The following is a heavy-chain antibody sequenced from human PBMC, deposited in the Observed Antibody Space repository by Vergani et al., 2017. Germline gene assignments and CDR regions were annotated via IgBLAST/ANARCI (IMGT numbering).Heavy chain of an antibody. Sequence: QVQLQQWGAGLLKPSETLSLTCAVYGGSFSGYYWSWIRQPPGKGLEWIGEINHRGSTNYKPSLKSRVTISGDTSKNQFSLKLSSVTAADTAVYYCAREDVVVPAATGRNWFDPWGQGTLVTVSS. D-gene: IGHD2-2*01. CDR2: INHRGST. V-gene: IGHV4-34*01. CDR3: AREDVVVPAATGRNWFDP. J-gene: IGHJ5*02. CDR1: GGSFSGYY.